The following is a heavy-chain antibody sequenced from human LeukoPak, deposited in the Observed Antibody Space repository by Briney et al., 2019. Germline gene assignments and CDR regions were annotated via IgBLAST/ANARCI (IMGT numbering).Heavy chain of an antibody. CDR1: GFPFGNFW. CDR3: ATDVTGSEDR. CDR2: MDTDGRTT. Sequence: GGSLRLTCVVSGFPFGNFWMHWVRQVPGKGLVWVARMDTDGRTTDYADSVKGRFTISRDNARNTLYLQMRSLRADDTALYYCATDVTGSEDRWGQGTLVTVSS. V-gene: IGHV3-74*01. J-gene: IGHJ5*02. D-gene: IGHD6-25*01.